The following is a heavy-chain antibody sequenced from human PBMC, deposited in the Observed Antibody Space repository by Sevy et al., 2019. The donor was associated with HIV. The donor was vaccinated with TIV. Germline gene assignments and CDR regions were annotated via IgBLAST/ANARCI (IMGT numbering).Heavy chain of an antibody. CDR3: ALERLSSDVDEYFQN. J-gene: IGHJ1*01. V-gene: IGHV3-30-3*01. Sequence: EGSLRLSCATSGFTFSSYSMHWVRQAPGKELEWVATIAYEGINKHYADSVKGRFTISRDNFKNSLSLQMNSLRAEDTAVYFCALERLSSDVDEYFQNWGQGTLVTVSS. D-gene: IGHD1-1*01. CDR2: IAYEGINK. CDR1: GFTFSSYS.